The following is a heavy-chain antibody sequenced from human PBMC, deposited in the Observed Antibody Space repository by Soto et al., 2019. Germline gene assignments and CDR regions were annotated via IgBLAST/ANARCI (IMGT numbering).Heavy chain of an antibody. CDR3: ARTPTYSTGRYYFDY. Sequence: CGPTRENPTPTLALTCTFSGFSLITSGMCVSWIGKSTGKALEWLALIDWDDDKYYSTSLKTRLTISKDTSKNQVVLTMTNMDPVDTATYYCARTPTYSTGRYYFDYWGQGTLVTVSS. D-gene: IGHD6-19*01. V-gene: IGHV2-70*01. J-gene: IGHJ4*02. CDR2: IDWDDDK. CDR1: GFSLITSGMC.